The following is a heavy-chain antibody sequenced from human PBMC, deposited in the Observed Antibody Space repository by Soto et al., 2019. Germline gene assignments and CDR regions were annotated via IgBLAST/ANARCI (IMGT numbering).Heavy chain of an antibody. V-gene: IGHV3-11*06. CDR3: ARGFTEWELLFDY. J-gene: IGHJ4*02. D-gene: IGHD1-26*01. Sequence: QVQLVESGGGLVKPGGSLRLSCAASGFTFSDYYMSWIRQAPGKGLEWVSYISSSSSYTNYADSVKGRFTISRDNAKNSLYLQMNSLRAEDTAVYYCARGFTEWELLFDYWGQGTLVTVSS. CDR1: GFTFSDYY. CDR2: ISSSSSYT.